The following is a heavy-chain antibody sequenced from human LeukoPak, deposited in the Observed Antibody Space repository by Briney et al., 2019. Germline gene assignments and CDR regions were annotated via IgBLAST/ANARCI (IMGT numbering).Heavy chain of an antibody. CDR2: ISYNGGYR. V-gene: IGHV3-33*05. CDR3: AKDRVRFSSRVDAFDI. D-gene: IGHD6-13*01. CDR1: GFTFTTYG. Sequence: GRSLRLSCTASGFTFTTYGLHWVRQAPGKGLEWVAVISYNGGYRHYADSVKGRFTISRDDSKNTLFLQMSSLRAEDTAVYYCAKDRVRFSSRVDAFDIWGRGTMVTVSS. J-gene: IGHJ3*02.